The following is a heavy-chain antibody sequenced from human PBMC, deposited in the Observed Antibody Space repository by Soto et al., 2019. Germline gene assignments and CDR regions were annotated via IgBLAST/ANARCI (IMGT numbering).Heavy chain of an antibody. D-gene: IGHD5-18*01. J-gene: IGHJ4*02. CDR2: IYYSGST. V-gene: IGHV4-30-4*08. Sequence: SETLSLTCTVSGGSISSGGYYWSWIRQHPGKGLEWIGYIYYSGSTGYNPSLKTRLSMSVDRSKNQFTLRLTSVTAADTAVYFCATESGSTYGYFDYWGQGTQVTAPQ. CDR3: ATESGSTYGYFDY. CDR1: GGSISSGGYY.